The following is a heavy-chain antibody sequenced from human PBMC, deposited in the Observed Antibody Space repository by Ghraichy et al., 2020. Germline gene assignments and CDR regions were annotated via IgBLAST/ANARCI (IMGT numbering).Heavy chain of an antibody. CDR1: GFTFSTYW. Sequence: LTCAASGFTFSTYWMHWVRQAPGKGLVWVSRINTDGSTASYADSVKGRFTISRDNAKNTLYLQMNSLRAEDTAVYYCARGYSGYDNWGQGTLVTVSS. V-gene: IGHV3-74*01. CDR2: INTDGSTA. J-gene: IGHJ4*02. CDR3: ARGYSGYDN. D-gene: IGHD5-12*01.